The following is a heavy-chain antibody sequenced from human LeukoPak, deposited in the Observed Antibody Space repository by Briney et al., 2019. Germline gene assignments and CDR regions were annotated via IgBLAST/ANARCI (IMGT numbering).Heavy chain of an antibody. D-gene: IGHD3-10*01. Sequence: GASVRVSCKASGGTFSSYAISWVRQAPGQGLEWMGRIIPILGIANYAQRFQGRVTITADKSTSTAYMELSSLKSEDTAVYYCARSYYHGSGSYPSSDYWGPGTLVTVSP. J-gene: IGHJ4*02. CDR1: GGTFSSYA. V-gene: IGHV1-69*04. CDR2: IIPILGIA. CDR3: ARSYYHGSGSYPSSDY.